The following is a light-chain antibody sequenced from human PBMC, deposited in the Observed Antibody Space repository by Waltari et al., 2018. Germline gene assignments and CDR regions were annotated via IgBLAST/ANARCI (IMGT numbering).Light chain of an antibody. CDR1: SGSIASNY. J-gene: IGLJ3*02. Sequence: NFMLTQSHSVSESPGKTVTISCTGSSGSIASNYVQWYQQRPGSAPTIVIYEDNQRPPGVPGGCSGSIDRASNAASLTISGLKTEDEADYYCQSYDNNNWVFGGGTKLTVL. CDR2: EDN. CDR3: QSYDNNNWV. V-gene: IGLV6-57*02.